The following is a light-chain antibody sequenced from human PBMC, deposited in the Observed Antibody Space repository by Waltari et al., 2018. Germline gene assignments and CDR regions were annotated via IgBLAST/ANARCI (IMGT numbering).Light chain of an antibody. Sequence: DIQMTQSPSSLSASVGDRVTITCRASQSISSYLNWYQQKPGKAPKLLIYAASSLQSGVPSRFSGSGSGTDFTFTISSLQPEDFATYYCQQSYSTPLVTFGPGTKVDIK. J-gene: IGKJ3*01. V-gene: IGKV1-39*01. CDR3: QQSYSTPLVT. CDR1: QSISSY. CDR2: AAS.